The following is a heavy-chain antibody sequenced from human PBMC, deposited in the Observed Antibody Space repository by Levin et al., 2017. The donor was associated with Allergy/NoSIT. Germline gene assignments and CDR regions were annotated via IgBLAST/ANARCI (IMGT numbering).Heavy chain of an antibody. J-gene: IGHJ3*02. CDR1: GGSISSGGYY. CDR2: IYYSGST. Sequence: SETLSLTCTVSGGSISSGGYYWSWIRQHPGKGLEWIGYIYYSGSTYYNPSLKSRVTISVDTSKNQFSLKLSSVTAADTAVYYCARETTIFGVVNRHHDAFDIWGQGTMVTVSS. V-gene: IGHV4-31*03. D-gene: IGHD3-3*01. CDR3: ARETTIFGVVNRHHDAFDI.